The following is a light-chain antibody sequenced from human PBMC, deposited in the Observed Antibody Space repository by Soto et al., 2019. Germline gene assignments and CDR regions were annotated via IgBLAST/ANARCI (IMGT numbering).Light chain of an antibody. J-gene: IGKJ1*01. Sequence: AIQMTQSPSSLSASVGDRVTITCRAIQGIRNDLGWYQQKPGKAPKLMIYAASSLQSGVPSRFSGSGSGTDFTLSISSLQPEDFATYYCLQDYNYPWTFGHGTKVESK. CDR2: AAS. CDR1: QGIRND. CDR3: LQDYNYPWT. V-gene: IGKV1-6*01.